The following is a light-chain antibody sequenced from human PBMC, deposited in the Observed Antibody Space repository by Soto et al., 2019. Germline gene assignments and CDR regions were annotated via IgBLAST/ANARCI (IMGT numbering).Light chain of an antibody. V-gene: IGKV3-20*01. CDR2: GAS. CDR1: QSVISSY. J-gene: IGKJ1*01. Sequence: EIAWAQSPATLSLSPGERATLSCRSSQSVISSYLAWYQQKPGQAPRLLIYGASSRATGIPDRFSGSGSGTDFTLTISRLEPEDFAVYYCQQYGSSQWTFGQGTKVDIK. CDR3: QQYGSSQWT.